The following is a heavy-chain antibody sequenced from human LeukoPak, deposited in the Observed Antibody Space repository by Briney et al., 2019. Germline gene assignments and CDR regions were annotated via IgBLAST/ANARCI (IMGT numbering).Heavy chain of an antibody. CDR1: GYTFTGYY. CDR2: INPNSGGT. Sequence: ASVKVSFKASGYTFTGYYMHWVRQAPGQGLEWMGWINPNSGGTNYAQKFQGRVTMTRDTSISTAYIELSRLRSDDTAVYYCARVRYCSSTSCSTAYYYYGMDVWGQGTTVTVSS. CDR3: ARVRYCSSTSCSTAYYYYGMDV. D-gene: IGHD2-2*01. J-gene: IGHJ6*02. V-gene: IGHV1-2*02.